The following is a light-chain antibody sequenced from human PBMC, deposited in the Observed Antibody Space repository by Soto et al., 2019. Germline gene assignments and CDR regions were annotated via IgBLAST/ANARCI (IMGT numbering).Light chain of an antibody. CDR2: AAT. V-gene: IGKV1-39*01. CDR1: QSISAY. J-gene: IGKJ5*01. CDR3: QRSYRSIS. Sequence: DIQMTQSPSSLFASVGDRVTITCRASQSISAYLNWYQQRPGKAPSLLIYAATRLHSGVPSRFSRSGSGTDFTLTISRLQPEDFATYYCQRSYRSISFGQGTRLEMK.